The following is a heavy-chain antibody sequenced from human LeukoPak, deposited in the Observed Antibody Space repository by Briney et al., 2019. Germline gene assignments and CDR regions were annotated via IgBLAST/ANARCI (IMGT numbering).Heavy chain of an antibody. CDR2: INWNGGST. Sequence: GGSLRLSCAASGFTFDDYGMSWVRQAPGKGLEWVSGINWNGGSTGYADSVKGRFTISRDNAKNSLYLQMNSLRAEDTALYYCARDPIAVAGTYYFDYWGQGTLSPSPQ. CDR3: ARDPIAVAGTYYFDY. V-gene: IGHV3-20*04. CDR1: GFTFDDYG. D-gene: IGHD6-19*01. J-gene: IGHJ4*02.